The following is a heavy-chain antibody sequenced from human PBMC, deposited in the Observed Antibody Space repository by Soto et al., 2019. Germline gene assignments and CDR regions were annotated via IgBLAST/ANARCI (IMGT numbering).Heavy chain of an antibody. V-gene: IGHV1-69*13. CDR3: AREGEPMRYSGSYSR. Sequence: GASVKVSCKASGGTFSSYAISWVRQAPGQGLEWMGGIIPIFGTANYAQKFQGRVTITADESTSTAYMELSSLRSEDTAVYYCAREGEPMRYSGSYSRWGQGTLVTVSS. J-gene: IGHJ4*02. D-gene: IGHD1-26*01. CDR2: IIPIFGTA. CDR1: GGTFSSYA.